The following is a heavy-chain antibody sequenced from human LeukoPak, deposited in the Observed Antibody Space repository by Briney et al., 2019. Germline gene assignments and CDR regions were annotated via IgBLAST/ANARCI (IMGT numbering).Heavy chain of an antibody. Sequence: GGSLRLSCAASGFALSNAWMSWVRQAPGKGLEWVGRIKSKTNGETTDYAAPLKGRFTISRDDSKNTLFLQVNTLKTEDTAMYYCTSDDPVNRSWGQGTLVTVSS. CDR3: TSDDPVNRS. CDR1: GFALSNAW. CDR2: IKSKTNGETT. V-gene: IGHV3-15*01. J-gene: IGHJ4*02.